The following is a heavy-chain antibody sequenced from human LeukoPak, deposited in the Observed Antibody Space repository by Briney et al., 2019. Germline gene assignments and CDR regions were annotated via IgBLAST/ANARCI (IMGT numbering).Heavy chain of an antibody. J-gene: IGHJ6*03. Sequence: PSETLSLTCTVSGGSISSYYWSWIRQPPGKGLEWIGYIYYSGSTNYNPSLKSRVTISVDTSKNQFSLKLSSVTAADTAVYYCARRATGYCSGGSCYSGIRGYYYMDVWGKGTTVTVSS. CDR3: ARRATGYCSGGSCYSGIRGYYYMDV. CDR2: IYYSGST. D-gene: IGHD2-15*01. V-gene: IGHV4-59*12. CDR1: GGSISSYY.